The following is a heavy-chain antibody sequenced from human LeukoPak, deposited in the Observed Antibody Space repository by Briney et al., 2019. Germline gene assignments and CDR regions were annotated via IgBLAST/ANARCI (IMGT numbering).Heavy chain of an antibody. J-gene: IGHJ4*02. CDR2: MNPNSGNT. D-gene: IGHD6-19*01. Sequence: GASGKVSCKASGYTFTSYDINWVRQATGQGLEWMGWMNPNSGNTGYAQKVQGRVSMTRNTSISTAYMELSSLRSEDTAVYYCARARSGWYPSHDYWGQGTLVTVSS. CDR3: ARARSGWYPSHDY. CDR1: GYTFTSYD. V-gene: IGHV1-8*01.